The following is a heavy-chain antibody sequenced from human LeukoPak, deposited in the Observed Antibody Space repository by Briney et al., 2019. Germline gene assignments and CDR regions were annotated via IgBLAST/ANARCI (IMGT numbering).Heavy chain of an antibody. V-gene: IGHV3-21*01. D-gene: IGHD6-19*01. J-gene: IGHJ4*02. CDR2: ISSSSSYI. CDR1: GFTFSNAY. Sequence: GGSLRLSCAATGFTFSNAYMNWVRQAPGKGLEWVSSISSSSSYIYYADSVKGRFTISRDNAKNSLYLQMNSLRAEDTAVYYCARNTVAADDYWGQGTLVTVSS. CDR3: ARNTVAADDY.